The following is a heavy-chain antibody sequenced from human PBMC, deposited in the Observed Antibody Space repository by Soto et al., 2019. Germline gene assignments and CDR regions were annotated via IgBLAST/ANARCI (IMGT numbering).Heavy chain of an antibody. V-gene: IGHV1-18*01. Sequence: ASVKVSCKASGYTFTSYGISWVRQAPGQGLEWMGWISAYKGNTNYAQKLQGRVTMTRDTSTSTAYMELRSLRSDDTAVYYCARAATITMIVVGLFDYWGQGTLVTVSS. CDR3: ARAATITMIVVGLFDY. CDR1: GYTFTSYG. D-gene: IGHD3-22*01. J-gene: IGHJ4*02. CDR2: ISAYKGNT.